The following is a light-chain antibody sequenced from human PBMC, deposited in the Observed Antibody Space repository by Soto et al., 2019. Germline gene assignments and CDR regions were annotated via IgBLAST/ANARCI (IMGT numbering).Light chain of an antibody. CDR2: AAS. CDR1: QAIRTA. V-gene: IGKV1-6*01. CDR3: LQDFKYLWA. J-gene: IGKJ1*01. Sequence: AIQLTQSPSSLSASVGDRVTITCRASQAIRTALGWYQQKPGKVPKLLIYAASTLQSGVPSRFSGSGSGTDFTLTISSLQPEDFATYYCLQDFKYLWAFGQGTKVDIK.